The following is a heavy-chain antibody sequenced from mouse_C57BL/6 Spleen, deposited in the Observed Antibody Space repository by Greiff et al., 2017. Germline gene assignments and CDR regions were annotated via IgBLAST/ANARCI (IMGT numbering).Heavy chain of an antibody. V-gene: IGHV1-72*01. D-gene: IGHD2-4*01. CDR2: IDPNSGGT. Sequence: QVQLKQPGAELVKPGASVKLSCKASGYTFTSYWMHWVKQRPGRGLEWIGRIDPNSGGTKYNEKFKSKATLTVDKPSSTAYMQLSSLASEDSAVDYGARDYYDGYLDYWGQGTTVTVSS. CDR3: ARDYYDGYLDY. J-gene: IGHJ2*01. CDR1: GYTFTSYW.